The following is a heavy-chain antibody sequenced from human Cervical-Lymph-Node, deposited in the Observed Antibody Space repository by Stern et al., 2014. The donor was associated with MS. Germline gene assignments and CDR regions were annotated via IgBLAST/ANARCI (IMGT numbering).Heavy chain of an antibody. CDR3: ARDVAGRAST. V-gene: IGHV3-74*01. CDR2: MKEVGSVT. Sequence: EVQLVESGGGLIQPGGSLRLSCAVSGFTFRTYWFHWVRQVPGKGLGWSPRMKEVGSVTSYADSVKGRFTITRDNAKNTLYLQMNSLRAEDTAVYYCARDVAGRASTWVQGTLVTFSS. D-gene: IGHD3-10*01. CDR1: GFTFRTYW. J-gene: IGHJ4*02.